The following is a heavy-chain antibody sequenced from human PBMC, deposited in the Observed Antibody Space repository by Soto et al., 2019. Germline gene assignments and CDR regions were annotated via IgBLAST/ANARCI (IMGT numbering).Heavy chain of an antibody. CDR2: IYYSGST. V-gene: IGHV4-31*03. D-gene: IGHD3-22*01. CDR1: GGSISSGGYY. CDR3: AREIPYYYDSSGYKAKGGAFDI. Sequence: TLSLTCTVSGGSISSGGYYGSCIRQHPEKGLVCIGYIYYSGSTYYNPSLKSRVTISVDTSKNQFSLKLSSVTAADTAVYYCAREIPYYYDSSGYKAKGGAFDIWGQGTMVTVSS. J-gene: IGHJ3*02.